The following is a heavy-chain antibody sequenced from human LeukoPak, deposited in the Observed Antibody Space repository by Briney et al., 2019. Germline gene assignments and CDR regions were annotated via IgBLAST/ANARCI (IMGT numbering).Heavy chain of an antibody. CDR3: ARVRFEQWLGDY. V-gene: IGHV3-21*01. J-gene: IGHJ4*02. CDR2: ISSSSSYI. Sequence: GGSLRLSCAASGFTFSSYSRNWVRQAPGKGLEWVSSISSSSSYIYYADSVKGRFTISRDNAKNSLYLQMNSLRAEETAVYYCARVRFEQWLGDYWGQGTLVTVSS. CDR1: GFTFSSYS. D-gene: IGHD6-19*01.